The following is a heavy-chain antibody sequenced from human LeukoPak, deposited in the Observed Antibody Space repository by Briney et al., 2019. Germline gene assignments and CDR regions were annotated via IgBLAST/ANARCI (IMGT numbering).Heavy chain of an antibody. CDR2: IIPIFGTA. V-gene: IGHV1-69*05. D-gene: IGHD6-19*01. J-gene: IGHJ6*02. Sequence: GASVKVSCKTSGGTFNNYAINWLRQAPGQGLEWMGGIIPIFGTANYSQKFLDRVTITTDRSTRTAYMELNSLISEDTAVYYCAKQHSGWLYYYYYGMDVWGQGTTVTVSS. CDR3: AKQHSGWLYYYYYGMDV. CDR1: GGTFNNYA.